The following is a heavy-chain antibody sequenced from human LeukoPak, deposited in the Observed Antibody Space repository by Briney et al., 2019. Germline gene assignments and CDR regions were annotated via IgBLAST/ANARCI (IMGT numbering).Heavy chain of an antibody. J-gene: IGHJ6*03. Sequence: GGSLRLSCAASGFTFSSYGMHWVRQAPGKGLEWVAFIRYDGSNKYYADSVKGRFTISRDNSKNTLYLQMNSLRAEDTAVYYCAKRRPYGSGSYSYYYYYMDVWGKGTTVTVSS. CDR3: AKRRPYGSGSYSYYYYYMDV. D-gene: IGHD3-10*01. V-gene: IGHV3-30*02. CDR2: IRYDGSNK. CDR1: GFTFSSYG.